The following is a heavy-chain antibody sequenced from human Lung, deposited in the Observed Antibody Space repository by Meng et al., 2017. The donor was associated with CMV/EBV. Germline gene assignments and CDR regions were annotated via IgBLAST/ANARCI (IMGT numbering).Heavy chain of an antibody. CDR3: ARRPPALTGNWFDP. Sequence: GSLRLXXSVSGGSISSTSDYWGWIRQPPGKGLEWIGSIYYSGTTYYNPSLKSRVTVSVDTSKNHLSLTLSAVTAADTAVYYCARRPPALTGNWFDPWGQGXLVXVSS. CDR2: IYYSGTT. D-gene: IGHD1-14*01. CDR1: GGSISSTSDY. V-gene: IGHV4-39*02. J-gene: IGHJ5*02.